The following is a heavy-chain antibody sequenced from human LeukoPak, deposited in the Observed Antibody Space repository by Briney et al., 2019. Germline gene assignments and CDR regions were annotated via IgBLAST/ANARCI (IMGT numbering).Heavy chain of an antibody. CDR1: GGTFSSYA. D-gene: IGHD3-22*01. CDR2: IIPILGIA. CDR3: ARLEAYDRRDY. V-gene: IGHV1-69*04. Sequence: GASVKVSCKASGGTFSSYAISWVRQAPGQGLEWMGRIIPILGIANYAQKFQGRVTITADKSTSTAYMELSSLRSEDTAVYYCARLEAYDRRDYWGQGTLVTVSS. J-gene: IGHJ4*02.